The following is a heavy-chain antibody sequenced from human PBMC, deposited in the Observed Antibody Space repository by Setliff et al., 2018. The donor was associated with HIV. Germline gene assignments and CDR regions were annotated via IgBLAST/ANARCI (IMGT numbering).Heavy chain of an antibody. V-gene: IGHV4-31*03. CDR1: GDSISDNDFY. D-gene: IGHD5-12*01. J-gene: IGHJ4*02. CDR2: IYYSGAT. Sequence: PSETLSLTCSLSGDSISDNDFYWGWIRQLPGKGLEWIGYIYYSGATYYNPSLKNRVTISLDTSKSQFSLKLTSVTAADTALYYCASGRGAKGGYDYFGSWGQGTLVTVSS. CDR3: ASGRGAKGGYDYFGS.